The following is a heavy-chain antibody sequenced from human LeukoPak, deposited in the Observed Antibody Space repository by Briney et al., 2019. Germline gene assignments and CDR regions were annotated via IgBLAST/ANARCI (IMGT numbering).Heavy chain of an antibody. CDR2: ISAYNGNT. CDR3: AREGLRSIAARRGTRDYMDV. J-gene: IGHJ6*03. CDR1: GYTLTELS. D-gene: IGHD6-6*01. Sequence: GASVKVSCKVSGYTLTELSMHWVRQAPGQGLEWMGWISAYNGNTNYAQKLQGRVTMTTDTSTSTAYMEVRSLRSDDTAVYYCAREGLRSIAARRGTRDYMDVWGKGTTVIVSS. V-gene: IGHV1-18*01.